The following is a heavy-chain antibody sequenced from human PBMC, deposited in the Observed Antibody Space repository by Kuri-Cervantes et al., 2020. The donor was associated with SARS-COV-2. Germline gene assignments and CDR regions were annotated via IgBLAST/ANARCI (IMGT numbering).Heavy chain of an antibody. V-gene: IGHV1-69*05. J-gene: IGHJ4*02. D-gene: IGHD3-10*01. CDR1: GGTFSSYA. CDR2: IIPIFGTA. Sequence: SVKVSCKASGGTFSSYAISRVRQAPGQGLEWMGRIIPIFGTANYAQKFQGRVTMTRDASISTAYMELSRLRSDDTAVYYCARDFWPSGGYFDYWGQGTLVTVSS. CDR3: ARDFWPSGGYFDY.